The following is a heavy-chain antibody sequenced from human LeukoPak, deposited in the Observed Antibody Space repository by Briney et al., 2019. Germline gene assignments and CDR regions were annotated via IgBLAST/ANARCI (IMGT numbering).Heavy chain of an antibody. CDR3: ARPPGCSSTSCRDY. CDR1: GYSFTSYW. D-gene: IGHD2-2*01. V-gene: IGHV5-51*01. J-gene: IGHJ4*02. CDR2: IYPGDSDT. Sequence: GESLKISCKGSGYSFTSYWIGWVRQRPGKGLEWMGIIYPGDSDTRYSPSFQGQVTISADKSISTDYQQWSSLKASDTAMYYCARPPGCSSTSCRDYWGQGTLVTVSS.